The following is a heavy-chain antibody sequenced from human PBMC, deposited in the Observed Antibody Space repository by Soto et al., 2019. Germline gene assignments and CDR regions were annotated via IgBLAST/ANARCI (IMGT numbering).Heavy chain of an antibody. CDR3: ARESSSDMSGSDCFDY. D-gene: IGHD3-3*01. J-gene: IGHJ4*02. Sequence: EVELVESGGGLVEPGGSLRLSCAASGFSFSTSDMTWVRQAPGKGLEYVSSINYSGRYMFYAGPLKGRFTISRDNAKNSLYLQMNSLRAEDTAVYYCARESSSDMSGSDCFDYWGQGTLVAVSA. CDR1: GFSFSTSD. V-gene: IGHV3-21*04. CDR2: INYSGRYM.